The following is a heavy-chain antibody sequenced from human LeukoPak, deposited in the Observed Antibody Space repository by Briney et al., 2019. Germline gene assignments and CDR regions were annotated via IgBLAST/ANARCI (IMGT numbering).Heavy chain of an antibody. J-gene: IGHJ3*02. Sequence: PGGSLRLSCAASGFTFSSYSMNWVRQAPGKGLEWVSYISSSSSTIYYADSVKGRFTISRDNAKNSLYLQMNSLRAEDTAVYYCARDRVVVVTSDAFDIWGQGTMVTVSS. V-gene: IGHV3-48*04. CDR3: ARDRVVVVTSDAFDI. CDR1: GFTFSSYS. CDR2: ISSSSSTI. D-gene: IGHD3-22*01.